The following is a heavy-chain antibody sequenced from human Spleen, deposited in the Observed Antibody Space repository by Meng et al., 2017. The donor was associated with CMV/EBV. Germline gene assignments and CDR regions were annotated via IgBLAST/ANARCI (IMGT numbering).Heavy chain of an antibody. Sequence: SETLSLTCTVSGFSISNTNYYWGWVRQPPGKGLEWIGSIYYSGTTYYIPSLKSRVTISVDTSKNQFSLKLSSMTAAATAIYYCERVDIVLLPAANFDYWGQGTLVTVSS. CDR2: IYYSGTT. CDR3: ERVDIVLLPAANFDY. V-gene: IGHV4-39*01. J-gene: IGHJ4*02. D-gene: IGHD2-2*01. CDR1: GFSISNTNYY.